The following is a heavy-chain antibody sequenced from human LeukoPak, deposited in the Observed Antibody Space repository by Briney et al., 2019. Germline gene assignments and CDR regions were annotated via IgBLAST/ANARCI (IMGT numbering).Heavy chain of an antibody. J-gene: IGHJ5*02. CDR1: GGSISSGGYY. CDR2: IYYSGST. Sequence: SETLSLTCTVSGGSISSGGYYWSWIRQHPGKGLEWIGYIYYSGSTYYNPSLKSRVTISVDTSKNQFSLKLSSVTAADTAVYYCARVRCSSTSCYGKNWFDPWGQGTLATVSS. V-gene: IGHV4-31*03. D-gene: IGHD2-2*01. CDR3: ARVRCSSTSCYGKNWFDP.